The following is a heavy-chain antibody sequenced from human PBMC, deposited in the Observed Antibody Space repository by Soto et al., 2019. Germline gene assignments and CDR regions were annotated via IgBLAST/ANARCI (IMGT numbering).Heavy chain of an antibody. V-gene: IGHV4-59*08. CDR3: ARHAKDDFWSGYYVNFDY. D-gene: IGHD3-3*01. CDR2: IYYSGST. J-gene: IGHJ4*02. CDR1: GGSISSYY. Sequence: PSETLSLTCTVSGGSISSYYWSWIRQPPGKGLEWIGYIYYSGSTNYNPSLKSRVTISVDTSKNQFSLKLSSVTAADTAVYYCARHAKDDFWSGYYVNFDYWGQGTLVTVSS.